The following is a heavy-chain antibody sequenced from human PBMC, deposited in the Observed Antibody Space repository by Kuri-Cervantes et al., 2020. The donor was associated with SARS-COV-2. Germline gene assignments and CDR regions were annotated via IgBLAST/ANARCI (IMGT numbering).Heavy chain of an antibody. CDR3: ARPWNTGGNSGYFQH. CDR2: ISYDGSNK. CDR1: GFTFSSYA. D-gene: IGHD4-23*01. J-gene: IGHJ1*01. Sequence: GESLKISCAASGFTFSSYAMSWVRQAPGKGLEWVAVISYDGSNKYYADSVKGRFTISRDNSKNTLYLQMNSLRAEDTAVYYCARPWNTGGNSGYFQHWGQGTLVTVSS. V-gene: IGHV3-30*01.